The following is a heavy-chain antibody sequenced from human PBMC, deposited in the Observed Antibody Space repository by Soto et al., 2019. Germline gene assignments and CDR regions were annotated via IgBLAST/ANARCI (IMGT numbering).Heavy chain of an antibody. Sequence: QVQVVQSGAEVKKPESSVKVSCKPSGGTFNTYTVNWVRLAPGHGLEWMGRFIPILDMTNYAQKFQDRVTITADRSAVTGYMEMNSVTSDDTAVYYCAITYCRDNSCPRDFDFWGPGTLVTVSS. J-gene: IGHJ4*02. CDR3: AITYCRDNSCPRDFDF. CDR1: GGTFNTYT. V-gene: IGHV1-69*02. D-gene: IGHD2-21*01. CDR2: FIPILDMT.